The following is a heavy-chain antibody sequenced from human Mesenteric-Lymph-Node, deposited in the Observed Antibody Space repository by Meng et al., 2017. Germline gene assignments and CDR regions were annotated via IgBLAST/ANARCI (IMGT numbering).Heavy chain of an antibody. CDR1: GGSFSGAY. CDR2: IIHGGSP. Sequence: QVQLQQWGAGLLKPSETLSLTCAVYGGSFSGAYWNWIRQPPRKGLEWIGEIIHGGSPSYNPSLKSRVTISIDTSKNQLSLMLSSVTAADTAVYYCARRPTGIDYWGQGTLVTVSS. D-gene: IGHD2-8*02. V-gene: IGHV4-34*12. J-gene: IGHJ4*02. CDR3: ARRPTGIDY.